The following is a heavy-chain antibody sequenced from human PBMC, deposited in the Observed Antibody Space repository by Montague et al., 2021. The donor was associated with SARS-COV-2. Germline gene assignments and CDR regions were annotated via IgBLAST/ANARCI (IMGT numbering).Heavy chain of an antibody. V-gene: IGHV4-31*03. Sequence: TLSLTCTVAGGSISTSGYYWSWIRQHPGKGLEWIGYISYSGITXYNPSLKSRLTISVDTSENQFSLRLNSVTAADTAVYYCARAACTSRWYWMLDYWGQGTLVTGSS. CDR1: GGSISTSGYY. CDR2: ISYSGIT. D-gene: IGHD6-13*01. J-gene: IGHJ4*02. CDR3: ARAACTSRWYWMLDY.